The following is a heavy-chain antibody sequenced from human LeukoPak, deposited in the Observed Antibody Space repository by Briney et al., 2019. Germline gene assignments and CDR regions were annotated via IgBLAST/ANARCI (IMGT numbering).Heavy chain of an antibody. V-gene: IGHV3-9*01. D-gene: IGHD6-19*01. Sequence: PGGSLRLSCAAAGFTFDDYAMPWVRQAPGKGLEWVSCISWNSGSIGYADSVKGRFTISRDNAKNSLYLQMNSLRAEDTALYYCAKDPGYSSGWPNDAFDIWGQGTMVTVSS. CDR3: AKDPGYSSGWPNDAFDI. J-gene: IGHJ3*02. CDR2: ISWNSGSI. CDR1: GFTFDDYA.